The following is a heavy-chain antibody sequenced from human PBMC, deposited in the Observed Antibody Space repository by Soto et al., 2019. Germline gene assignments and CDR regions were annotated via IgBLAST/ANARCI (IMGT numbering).Heavy chain of an antibody. D-gene: IGHD5-12*01. Sequence: EVQLVESGGGLVKPGGSLRLSCAASGFTFSSYSMNWVRQAPGKGLEWVSSISSSSSYIYYADSVKGRFTISRDNAKNSLYLQMNSLRAEDTAVYYCAKEKSVMNSGYDAFDVWGQGTMVTVS. CDR3: AKEKSVMNSGYDAFDV. CDR2: ISSSSSYI. CDR1: GFTFSSYS. V-gene: IGHV3-21*01. J-gene: IGHJ3*01.